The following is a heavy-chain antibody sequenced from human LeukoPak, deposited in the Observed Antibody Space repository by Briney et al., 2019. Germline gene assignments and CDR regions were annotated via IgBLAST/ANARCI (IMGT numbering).Heavy chain of an antibody. J-gene: IGHJ5*02. CDR2: IWPDDSDT. CDR1: GYNFTNHW. Sequence: GESLKISCKASGYNFTNHWVAWVRQRPGEGLEWMGIIWPDDSDTRYSPSFQGLVTISVDKSIGTAHLQWRSLKASDTALYFCARHSDVPLDLWGQGTLVIVPS. D-gene: IGHD6-6*01. V-gene: IGHV5-51*01. CDR3: ARHSDVPLDL.